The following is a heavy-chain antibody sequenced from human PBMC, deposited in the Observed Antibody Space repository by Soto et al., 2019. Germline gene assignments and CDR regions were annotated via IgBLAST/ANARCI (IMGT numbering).Heavy chain of an antibody. CDR3: AGGRAKSWFDP. D-gene: IGHD3-16*01. CDR1: NVSISRSDYY. J-gene: IGHJ5*02. Sequence: QVQLQESGPGLAKPSHTLSLTCNGCNVSISRSDYYWSWIRQHPGQGLEWIGFISYSGGTYYNPSLGSRVTISVETSKNQGSLKLCSVHAADTAIYYCAGGRAKSWFDPRGQGTLVTVSS. CDR2: ISYSGGT. V-gene: IGHV4-31*03.